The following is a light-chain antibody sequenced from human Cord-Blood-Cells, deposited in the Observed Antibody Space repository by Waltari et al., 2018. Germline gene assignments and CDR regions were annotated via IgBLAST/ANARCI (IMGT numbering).Light chain of an antibody. CDR1: SSNIGAGSD. V-gene: IGLV1-40*01. J-gene: IGLJ3*02. Sequence: QSVLTQPPSVSGAPGQRVTISRTGSSSNIGAGSDVPWYQQLPGTAPKLLIYGNSNRPSGVPDRFSGSKSGTSASLAITGLQAEDEADYYCQSYDSSLSGWVFGGGTKLTVL. CDR2: GNS. CDR3: QSYDSSLSGWV.